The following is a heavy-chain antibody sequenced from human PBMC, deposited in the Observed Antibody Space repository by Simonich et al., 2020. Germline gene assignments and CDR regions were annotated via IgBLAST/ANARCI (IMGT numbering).Heavy chain of an antibody. Sequence: QVQLVQSGAEVKKPGASVKVSCKASGYTFTGYYLHWVRQAPGQGLEVMGWINPNSGGTNYAQKCQGRVTMTRDTSISTAYMELSRLRSDDTAVYYCARGASIAAAGTIDWGQGTLVTVSS. V-gene: IGHV1-2*02. J-gene: IGHJ4*02. CDR2: INPNSGGT. D-gene: IGHD6-13*01. CDR3: ARGASIAAAGTID. CDR1: GYTFTGYY.